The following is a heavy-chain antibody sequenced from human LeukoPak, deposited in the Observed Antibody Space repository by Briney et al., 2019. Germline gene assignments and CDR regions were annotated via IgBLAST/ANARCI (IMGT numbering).Heavy chain of an antibody. CDR3: ARDRYGDPFDY. CDR1: GGSVSSGSNY. D-gene: IGHD4-17*01. V-gene: IGHV4-61*01. CDR2: VYYTGST. Sequence: SETLSLTCSVSGGSVSSGSNYWSWIRQPPGKGLEWIGYVYYTGSTGSNPYLKSRVTISVDTSKNQFSLRLSSVTAADTAVYYCARDRYGDPFDYWGQGTLVTVSS. J-gene: IGHJ4*02.